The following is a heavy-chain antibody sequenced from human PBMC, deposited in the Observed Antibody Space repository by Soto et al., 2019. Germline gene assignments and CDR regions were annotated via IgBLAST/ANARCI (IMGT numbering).Heavy chain of an antibody. V-gene: IGHV5-51*01. CDR3: ARREGTSHYYYYGMDV. CDR1: GYSFTSYW. Sequence: PGESLKISCKGSGYSFTSYWIGWVRQMPGKGLEWMGIIYPGDSDTRYSPSFQGQVTISADKSISTAYLQWSSLKASDTAMYYCARREGTSHYYYYGMDVWGQGTTVTVSS. CDR2: IYPGDSDT. J-gene: IGHJ6*02.